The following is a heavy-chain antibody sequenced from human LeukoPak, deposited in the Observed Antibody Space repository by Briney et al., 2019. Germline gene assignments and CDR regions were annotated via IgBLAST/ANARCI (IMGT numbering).Heavy chain of an antibody. CDR3: ARETVYYYYYGMDV. CDR1: GYTFTGYY. D-gene: IGHD4-17*01. Sequence: GASVKASCKASGYTFTGYYMHWVRQATGQGLEWMGWINPNSGGTNYAQKFQGRVTMTRDTSISTAYMELSRLRSDDTAVYYCARETVYYYYYGMDVWGQGTTVTVSS. J-gene: IGHJ6*02. V-gene: IGHV1-2*02. CDR2: INPNSGGT.